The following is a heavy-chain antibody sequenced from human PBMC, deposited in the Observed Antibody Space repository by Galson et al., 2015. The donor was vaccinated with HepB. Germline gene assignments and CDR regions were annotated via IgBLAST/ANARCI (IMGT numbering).Heavy chain of an antibody. D-gene: IGHD6-19*01. J-gene: IGHJ6*03. V-gene: IGHV4-59*01. CDR2: IYYSGST. CDR3: ARASVAGIKGYYYMDV. CDR1: GGSFSSYY. Sequence: SEPLSLTCTVSGGSFSSYYWSWIRQPPGKGLEWIGYIYYSGSTNYNPSLKSRVTISVDTSKNQFSLKLSSVTAADTAVYYCARASVAGIKGYYYMDVWGKGTTVTVSS.